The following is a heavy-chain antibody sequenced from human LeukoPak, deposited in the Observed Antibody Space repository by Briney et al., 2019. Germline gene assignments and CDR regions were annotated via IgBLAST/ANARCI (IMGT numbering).Heavy chain of an antibody. CDR1: GGSFSNYY. J-gene: IGHJ4*02. CDR2: INHSGST. V-gene: IGHV4-34*01. CDR3: ARVYSYGFSSVNH. Sequence: PSETLSLTCAVYGGSFSNYYWSWIRQPPGEGLEWIGEINHSGSTNHNPSLKSRVTISIDMSKYQFSLKLSSVTAADTAIYYCARVYSYGFSSVNHWGQGTLVTVSS. D-gene: IGHD5-18*01.